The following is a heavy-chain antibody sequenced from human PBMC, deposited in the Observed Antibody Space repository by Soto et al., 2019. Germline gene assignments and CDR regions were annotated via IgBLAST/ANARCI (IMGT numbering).Heavy chain of an antibody. Sequence: GGSLRLSCAASGFHFSNAWMNWVRQAPGKGLEWVGRIKSKTDGGTTDYAAPVKGRFTISRDDSKNTLYLQMNSLKTEDTAVYYCTTRLSSGTLVYLDYWGQGTLVTVSS. D-gene: IGHD1-1*01. CDR3: TTRLSSGTLVYLDY. CDR1: GFHFSNAW. V-gene: IGHV3-15*07. CDR2: IKSKTDGGTT. J-gene: IGHJ4*02.